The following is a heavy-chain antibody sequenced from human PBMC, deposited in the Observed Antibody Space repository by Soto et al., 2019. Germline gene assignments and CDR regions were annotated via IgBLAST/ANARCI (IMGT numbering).Heavy chain of an antibody. CDR1: GYTFASYA. V-gene: IGHV1-18*01. J-gene: IGHJ4*02. CDR3: ARDPPSPDY. CDR2: ISAYNGNT. Sequence: ASVKVSCKASGYTFASYAISWMRQAPRQGLEWMGWISAYNGNTNYAQKLQGRVTMTTDTSTSKAYMELRSLRSDDTAVYYCARDPPSPDYWGQGTLVTISS.